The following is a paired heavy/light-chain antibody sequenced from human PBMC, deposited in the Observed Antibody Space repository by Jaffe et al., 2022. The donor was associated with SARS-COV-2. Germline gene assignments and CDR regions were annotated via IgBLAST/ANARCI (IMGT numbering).Heavy chain of an antibody. CDR2: IVPMFGII. V-gene: IGHV1-69*02. D-gene: IGHD3-22*01. CDR3: ARVPGDSSGYFDYYYGMDV. Sequence: QVQLVQSGAEVKKPGSSVKVSCKASGDTFRKYTISWVRQAPGQGLEWMGRIVPMFGIINYAQMFQGRVTITADKSTNTAYMELSSLRSEDTAVYYCARVPGDSSGYFDYYYGMDVWGQGTTVTVSS. CDR1: GDTFRKYT. J-gene: IGHJ6*02.
Light chain of an antibody. CDR2: SSY. Sequence: QSVLTQPPSASGTPGQRVTISCSGSSSNIGGNSVHWYQHLPGTAPQLLIYSSYQRPSGVPDRFSGSKSGTSASLAISGLQSEDEADYYCASWDDSLNGTYVFGTGTKVTVL. J-gene: IGLJ1*01. CDR3: ASWDDSLNGTYV. CDR1: SSNIGGNS. V-gene: IGLV1-44*01.